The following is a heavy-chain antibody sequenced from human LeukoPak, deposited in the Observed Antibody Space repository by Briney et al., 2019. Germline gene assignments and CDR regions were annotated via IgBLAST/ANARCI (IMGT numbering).Heavy chain of an antibody. V-gene: IGHV3-23*01. CDR1: GFTFSSYA. Sequence: PGGSLRLSCAASGFTFSSYAMSWVRQAPGTGLEWVSTISGSGGSTYSADSVKGRFTISRDNSKNTLYLQMNSLRAEDTAVYYCAKNRWVRAPFDIWGQGTMVTVSS. CDR2: ISGSGGST. CDR3: AKNRWVRAPFDI. D-gene: IGHD3-16*02. J-gene: IGHJ3*02.